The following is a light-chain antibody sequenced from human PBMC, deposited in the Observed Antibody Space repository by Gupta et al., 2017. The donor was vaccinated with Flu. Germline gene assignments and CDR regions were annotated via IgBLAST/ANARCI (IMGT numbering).Light chain of an antibody. V-gene: IGLV1-40*01. CDR1: ISNIGAGHD. J-gene: IGLJ2*01. Sequence: HSVLTQPPSVSGTPGQRVTISCTGNISNIGAGHDVHCYQQFPATAPKLLLVGNNNRPSGVPPRFSCDTTCASASPVTTGRHAEDDADDYYHSPDKSIRDCVVFGGGTKLTVL. CDR2: GNN. CDR3: HSPDKSIRDCVV.